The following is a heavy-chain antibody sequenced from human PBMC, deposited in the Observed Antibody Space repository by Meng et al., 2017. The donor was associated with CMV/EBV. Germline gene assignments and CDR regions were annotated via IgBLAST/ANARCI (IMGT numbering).Heavy chain of an antibody. J-gene: IGHJ6*02. D-gene: IGHD2-2*01. CDR2: ISSSGSTI. Sequence: GGSLRLSCAASGFTFSSYEMNWVRQAPGKGLEWVSYISSSGSTIYYADSVKGRFTISRDNAKNSLYLQMNSLRAEDTAVYYCARDLVEYCSSTSCYSENYYYYGMDVWGQGTTVTVSS. CDR1: GFTFSSYE. V-gene: IGHV3-48*03. CDR3: ARDLVEYCSSTSCYSENYYYYGMDV.